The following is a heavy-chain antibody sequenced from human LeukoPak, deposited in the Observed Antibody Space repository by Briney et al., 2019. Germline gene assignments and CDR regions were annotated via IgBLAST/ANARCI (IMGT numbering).Heavy chain of an antibody. J-gene: IGHJ4*02. Sequence: GGSLRLSCAASGFTFSDYNMIWVRQAPGKGLESISYISSTASSIYYADSVKGRFTISRDNAKNSLYLQMNSLRAEDTAVYYCARAFDYVWGSYRRPQYFDYWGQGTLVTVSS. CDR3: ARAFDYVWGSYRRPQYFDY. CDR2: ISSTASSI. V-gene: IGHV3-11*01. CDR1: GFTFSDYN. D-gene: IGHD3-16*02.